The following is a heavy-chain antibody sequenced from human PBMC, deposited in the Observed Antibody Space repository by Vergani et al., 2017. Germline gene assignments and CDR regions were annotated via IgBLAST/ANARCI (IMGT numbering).Heavy chain of an antibody. CDR2: IYYSGST. Sequence: QLQLQESGPGLVKPSETLSLTCTVSGGSISSSSYYWGWIRQPPGKGLEWIGSIYYSGSTYYNPSLKSRVTISVDTSKNQFSLKLSSVTAADTAVYYCARNYSSSWYVDYWGQGTLVTVSS. V-gene: IGHV4-39*01. D-gene: IGHD6-13*01. J-gene: IGHJ4*02. CDR3: ARNYSSSWYVDY. CDR1: GGSISSSSYY.